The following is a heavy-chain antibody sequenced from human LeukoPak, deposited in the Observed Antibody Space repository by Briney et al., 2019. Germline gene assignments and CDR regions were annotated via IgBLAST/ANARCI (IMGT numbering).Heavy chain of an antibody. J-gene: IGHJ4*02. CDR3: AKARKVGTTVTTAFDY. Sequence: PGRSLRLSCAASGFTFSSYGMHWLRQAPGKGLEWVAVISYDGSNKYYADSVKGRFTISRDNSKNTLYLQMNSLRAEDTAVYYCAKARKVGTTVTTAFDYWGQGTLVTVSS. CDR2: ISYDGSNK. CDR1: GFTFSSYG. D-gene: IGHD4-17*01. V-gene: IGHV3-30*18.